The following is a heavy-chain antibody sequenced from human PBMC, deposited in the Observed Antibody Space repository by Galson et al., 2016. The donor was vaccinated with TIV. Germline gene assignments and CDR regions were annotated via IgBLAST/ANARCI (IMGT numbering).Heavy chain of an antibody. J-gene: IGHJ4*02. Sequence: SVKVSCKASGGTFSTYAMTWVRQAPGQGLEWMGRIIPILGMTNYAQKFQGRLTSTADKSTSTAYMELSSLRSEDTALYYCARVWSSTSCYAGSDDWCQGTLVTVSS. CDR3: ARVWSSTSCYAGSDD. D-gene: IGHD2-2*01. CDR2: IIPILGMT. V-gene: IGHV1-69*04. CDR1: GGTFSTYA.